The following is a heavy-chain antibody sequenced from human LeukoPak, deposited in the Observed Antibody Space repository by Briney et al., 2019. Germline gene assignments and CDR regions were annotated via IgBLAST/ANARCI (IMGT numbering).Heavy chain of an antibody. D-gene: IGHD6-19*01. J-gene: IGHJ4*02. CDR2: IRYDGSNK. V-gene: IGHV3-30*02. Sequence: GGSLRLSCAASGFTFSSYWMTWVRQAPGKGLEWVALIRYDGSNKYYADSVKGRFTISRDNAKNSLYLQMNSLRAEDTAVYYCASIGQWLKDLDYWGQGTLVTVSS. CDR3: ASIGQWLKDLDY. CDR1: GFTFSSYW.